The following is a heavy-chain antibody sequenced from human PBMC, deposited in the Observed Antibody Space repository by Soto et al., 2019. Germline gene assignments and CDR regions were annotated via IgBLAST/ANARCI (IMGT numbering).Heavy chain of an antibody. V-gene: IGHV3-9*01. J-gene: IGHJ5*02. CDR1: GFTFDDYA. CDR2: ISWDSVTI. Sequence: EVQLVESGGGLVQPGRSLRLSCAASGFTFDDYAMHWVRQAPGKGLEWVSGISWDSVTIGYGDSVKGRFTISRDNARNSLYLQMNSLRAEDTALYYCAKEIPPDYSSSGRTPHNWFDPWGQGTLVTVSS. CDR3: AKEIPPDYSSSGRTPHNWFDP. D-gene: IGHD3-10*01.